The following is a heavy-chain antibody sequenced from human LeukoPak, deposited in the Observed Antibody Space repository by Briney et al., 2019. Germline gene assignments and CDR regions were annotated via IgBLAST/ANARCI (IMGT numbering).Heavy chain of an antibody. CDR2: IKTKADGGTT. CDR1: GFIFTNAW. V-gene: IGHV3-15*01. J-gene: IGHJ3*01. D-gene: IGHD1-1*01. CDR3: TTLPTKLASTAQGTDAFDV. Sequence: GGSLRLSCAASGFIFTNAWMSWVRQAPGKGLEWVGRIKTKADGGTTDYAAPVKDRFIISRDDAKNTLYLEINSLKSDDTAVYYCTTLPTKLASTAQGTDAFDVWGQGTLVTVSS.